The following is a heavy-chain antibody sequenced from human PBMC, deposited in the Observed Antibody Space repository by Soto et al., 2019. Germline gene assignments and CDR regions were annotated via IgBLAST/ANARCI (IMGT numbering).Heavy chain of an antibody. CDR3: VRGPFTMLVDNDYFYAMDV. CDR2: IIPIFGTA. CDR1: GGTFSSYA. Sequence: SVKVSCKASGGTFSSYAISWVRQAPGQGLEWMGGIIPIFGTANYAQKFQGRVTITADKSTSTAYMELSSLRSEDTAVYYCVRGPFTMLVDNDYFYAMDVWGPGTTGTVSS. D-gene: IGHD3-22*01. V-gene: IGHV1-69*06. J-gene: IGHJ6*02.